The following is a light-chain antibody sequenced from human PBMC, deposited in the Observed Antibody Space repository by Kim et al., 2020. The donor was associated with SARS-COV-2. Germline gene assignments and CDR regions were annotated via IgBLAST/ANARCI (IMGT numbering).Light chain of an antibody. CDR1: QGISNA. J-gene: IGKJ3*01. V-gene: IGKV1-16*02. CDR2: AAS. Sequence: ESVGDRSTSTCRASQGISNALAWYRQKPGKAPKSLIYAASNMQSGVPSKFSGSGSGTDFTLTISSLQPEDFATYYCLQCNTYPFTFGPGTKVDIK. CDR3: LQCNTYPFT.